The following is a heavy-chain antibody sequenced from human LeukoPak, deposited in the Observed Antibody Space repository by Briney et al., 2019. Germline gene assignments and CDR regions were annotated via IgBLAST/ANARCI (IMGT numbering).Heavy chain of an antibody. D-gene: IGHD4-17*01. CDR1: GSTFSDYY. CDR2: ISSSGSTI. Sequence: SGGSLRLSCAASGSTFSDYYMSWIRQAPGKGLEWVSYISSSGSTIYYADSVKGRFTISRDNAKNSLYLQMNSLRAEDTAVYYCARDDAATVTNYYYYGMDVWGQGTTVTVSS. V-gene: IGHV3-11*01. J-gene: IGHJ6*02. CDR3: ARDDAATVTNYYYYGMDV.